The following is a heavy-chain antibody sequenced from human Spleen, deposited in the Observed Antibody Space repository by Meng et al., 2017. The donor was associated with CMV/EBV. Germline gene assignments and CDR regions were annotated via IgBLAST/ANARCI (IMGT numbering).Heavy chain of an antibody. J-gene: IGHJ4*02. CDR3: ARDRYYRYVDY. Sequence: ASVKVSCKASGYSFLTYGISWLRRAPGQGLERMGWISAHNANINYAQKFQGRITMTTDTSTSTTYTELRTLRSDDTAVYYCARDRYYRYVDYWGQGTLVTVSS. D-gene: IGHD3-16*02. CDR1: GYSFLTYG. CDR2: ISAHNANI. V-gene: IGHV1-18*01.